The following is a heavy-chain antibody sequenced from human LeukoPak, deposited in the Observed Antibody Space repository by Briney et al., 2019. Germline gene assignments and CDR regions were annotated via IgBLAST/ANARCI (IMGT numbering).Heavy chain of an antibody. Sequence: GSVKVSCKASGYTFTSYGISWVRQAPGQGLEWMGWISAYYGNTNYAQKLQGRVTMTTDTSTSTTYMELRSLRSDDTAVYYCARVLTTGTTSYFDYWGQGTLVTVSS. J-gene: IGHJ4*02. CDR1: GYTFTSYG. CDR2: ISAYYGNT. V-gene: IGHV1-18*01. D-gene: IGHD1-1*01. CDR3: ARVLTTGTTSYFDY.